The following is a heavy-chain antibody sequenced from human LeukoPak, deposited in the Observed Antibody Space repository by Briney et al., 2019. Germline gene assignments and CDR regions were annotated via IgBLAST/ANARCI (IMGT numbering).Heavy chain of an antibody. D-gene: IGHD6-13*01. CDR3: AREGSAAAGPADH. J-gene: IGHJ4*02. CDR1: GFTFDDYG. Sequence: GGSLRLSCAASGFTFDDYGMSWVRQAPGKGREGVSGINWNGGRTGYADSVKGRFTISRDNAKNSLYLQMNSLRAEDTALYHCAREGSAAAGPADHWGQGTLVTVSS. V-gene: IGHV3-20*01. CDR2: INWNGGRT.